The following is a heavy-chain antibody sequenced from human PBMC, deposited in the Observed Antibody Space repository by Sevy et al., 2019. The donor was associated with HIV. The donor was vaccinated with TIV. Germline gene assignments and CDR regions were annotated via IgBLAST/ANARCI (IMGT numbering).Heavy chain of an antibody. D-gene: IGHD1-1*01. CDR1: GFSLSTSGVD. Sequence: SGPTLVKPTQTLTLTCTFSGFSLSTSGVDVGWIRQPPGKALEWLALIYWNDDKRYSPSLKSRLTITKDTSKNQVVLTMTNMDPVDTATYYCAKLQPENYYFDYWGQGTLVTVSS. CDR3: AKLQPENYYFDY. V-gene: IGHV2-5*01. CDR2: IYWNDDK. J-gene: IGHJ4*02.